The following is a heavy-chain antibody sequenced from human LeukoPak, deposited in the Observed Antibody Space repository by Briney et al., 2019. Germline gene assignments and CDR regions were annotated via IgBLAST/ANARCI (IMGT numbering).Heavy chain of an antibody. CDR3: ARDDGSVYDILTGYHYGSSHLDY. V-gene: IGHV1-46*01. CDR1: GYTFTSYY. Sequence: ASVKVSCKASGYTFTSYYMRWVRQAPGQGLEWMGIINPSGGSTSYAQKFQGRVTMTRDTSTSTVYMELSSLRSEDTAVYYCARDDGSVYDILTGYHYGSSHLDYWGQGTLVTVSS. D-gene: IGHD3-9*01. CDR2: INPSGGST. J-gene: IGHJ4*02.